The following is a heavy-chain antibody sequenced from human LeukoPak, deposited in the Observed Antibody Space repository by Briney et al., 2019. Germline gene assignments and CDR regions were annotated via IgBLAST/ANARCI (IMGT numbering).Heavy chain of an antibody. Sequence: ASVKVSCKASGYTFTGYFIHWVRQAPGQGLEWMGWINPSSGATIYAQNFQGRVTLTREMSISTAYMEVSRLLSDDTAVYYCAREGPYSSGWDLDYWGQGTLVTVSS. V-gene: IGHV1-2*02. CDR1: GYTFTGYF. CDR3: AREGPYSSGWDLDY. CDR2: INPSSGAT. J-gene: IGHJ4*02. D-gene: IGHD6-19*01.